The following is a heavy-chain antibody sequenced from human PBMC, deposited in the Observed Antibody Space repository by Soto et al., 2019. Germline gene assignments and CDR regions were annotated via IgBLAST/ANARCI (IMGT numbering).Heavy chain of an antibody. CDR2: IYYSGST. J-gene: IGHJ4*02. Sequence: SETLSLTCTVSGGSISSGGYYWSWIRQHPGKGLEWIGYIYYSGSTYYNPSLKSRVTISVDTSKNQFSLKLSSVTAADTAVYYCARDNITMVRGVIIVSLFDYWGQGTLVTVSS. V-gene: IGHV4-31*03. D-gene: IGHD3-10*01. CDR1: GGSISSGGYY. CDR3: ARDNITMVRGVIIVSLFDY.